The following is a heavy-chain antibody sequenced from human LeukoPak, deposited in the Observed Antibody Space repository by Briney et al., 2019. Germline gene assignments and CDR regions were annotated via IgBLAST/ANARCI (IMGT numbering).Heavy chain of an antibody. Sequence: PSETLSLTCTVSGGSISSSSYYWGWIRQPPGKGLEWIGSIYYSGSTYYNPSLKSRVTISVDTSKNQFSLKLSSVTAADTAMYYRARMLGNYDFWSGYHPENWFDPWGQGTLVTVSS. CDR2: IYYSGST. J-gene: IGHJ5*02. CDR1: GGSISSSSYY. CDR3: ARMLGNYDFWSGYHPENWFDP. V-gene: IGHV4-39*01. D-gene: IGHD3-3*01.